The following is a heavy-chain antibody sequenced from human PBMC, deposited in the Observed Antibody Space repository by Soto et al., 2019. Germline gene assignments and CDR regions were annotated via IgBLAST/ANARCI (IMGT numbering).Heavy chain of an antibody. J-gene: IGHJ4*02. CDR3: AKDHTYYYDSSGYYYY. CDR1: GFTFSSDW. CDR2: INTDGSDT. Sequence: GGSLRLSCAASGFTFSSDWMHWVRQAPGKGLVWVSRINTDGSDTSYADSVKGRFTISRDNSKNTLYLQMNSLRAEDTAVYYCAKDHTYYYDSSGYYYYWGQGTLVTVSS. V-gene: IGHV3-74*01. D-gene: IGHD3-22*01.